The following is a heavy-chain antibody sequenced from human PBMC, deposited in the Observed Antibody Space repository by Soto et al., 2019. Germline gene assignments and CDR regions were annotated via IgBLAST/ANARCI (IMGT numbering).Heavy chain of an antibody. Sequence: QVQLVESGGGLAKPGGSLRLSCAASGFTFSDHYMSWIRQAPGKGVEWISYINPSGTNTDYANSVKGRFTISRDNAENSLYLQMNSLRVEDTALYYCARGHHSLDVWGQGATVTVSS. D-gene: IGHD4-4*01. V-gene: IGHV3-11*06. CDR2: INPSGTNT. CDR1: GFTFSDHY. J-gene: IGHJ6*02. CDR3: ARGHHSLDV.